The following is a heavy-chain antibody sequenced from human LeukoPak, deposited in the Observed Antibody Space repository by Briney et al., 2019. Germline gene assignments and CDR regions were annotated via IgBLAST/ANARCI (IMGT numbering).Heavy chain of an antibody. CDR3: ARELVNQQLNNWFDP. V-gene: IGHV4-4*07. CDR1: GGSISSYY. D-gene: IGHD6-13*01. CDR2: IYTSGST. J-gene: IGHJ5*02. Sequence: SETLSLTCTVSGGSISSYYWSWIRQPAGKGLERIGRIYTSGSTNYNPSLKSRVTMSVDTSKNQFSLKLSSVTAADTAVYYCARELVNQQLNNWFDPWGQGTLVTVSS.